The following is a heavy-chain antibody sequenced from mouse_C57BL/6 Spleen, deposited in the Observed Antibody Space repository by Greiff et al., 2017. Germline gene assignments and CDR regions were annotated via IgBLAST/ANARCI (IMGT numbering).Heavy chain of an antibody. Sequence: DVMLVESGGGLVKPGGSLKLSCAASGFTFSDYGMHWVRQAPEKGLEWVAYISSGSSTIYYADTVKGRFTISRDNAKNTLFLQMTSRRSEDTAMYYCARPRTGTDYFDYWGQGTTLTVSS. V-gene: IGHV5-17*01. CDR3: ARPRTGTDYFDY. D-gene: IGHD4-1*01. CDR2: ISSGSSTI. CDR1: GFTFSDYG. J-gene: IGHJ2*01.